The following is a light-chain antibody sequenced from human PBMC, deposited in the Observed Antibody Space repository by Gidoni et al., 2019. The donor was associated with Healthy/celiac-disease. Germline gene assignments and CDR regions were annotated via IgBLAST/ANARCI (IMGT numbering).Light chain of an antibody. CDR3: QQGYSTPLT. J-gene: IGKJ4*01. CDR2: AAS. Sequence: GDRVTITCRASQSISSYLNWYQQKPGKAPKLLIYAASSLKSGVPTRFSGSGARTDFTLTISSLQPEDFATYYCQQGYSTPLTFXGXTKVEIK. V-gene: IGKV1-39*01. CDR1: QSISSY.